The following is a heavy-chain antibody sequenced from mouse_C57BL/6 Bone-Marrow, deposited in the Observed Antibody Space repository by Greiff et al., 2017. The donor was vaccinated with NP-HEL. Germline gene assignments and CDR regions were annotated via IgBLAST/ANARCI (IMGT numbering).Heavy chain of an antibody. CDR1: GYTFTEYT. CDR2: FYPGSGSI. Sequence: QVQLQQSGAELVKPGASVKLSCKASGYTFTEYTIHWVKQRSGQGLEWIGWFYPGSGSIKYNEKFKDKATLTADKSSSTVYMEVSRLTSEDYAVYFCARHEDRPYYSNYVFFAYWGQGTLVTVSA. D-gene: IGHD2-5*01. V-gene: IGHV1-62-2*01. J-gene: IGHJ3*01. CDR3: ARHEDRPYYSNYVFFAY.